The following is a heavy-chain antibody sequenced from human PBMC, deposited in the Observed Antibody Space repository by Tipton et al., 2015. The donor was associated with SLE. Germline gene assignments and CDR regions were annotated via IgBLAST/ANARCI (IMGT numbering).Heavy chain of an antibody. J-gene: IGHJ2*01. CDR2: IYTSGST. D-gene: IGHD5/OR15-5a*01. CDR1: GFTFSNYA. CDR3: AKHQGCLSSRRGWYFDL. V-gene: IGHV4-4*09. Sequence: LRLSCAASGFTFSNYAMNWIRQPPGKGLEWIGYIYTSGSTNYNPSLKSRLTISVDTSKNQFSLKLSSVTAADTAVYYCAKHQGCLSSRRGWYFDLWGRGTLVTVSS.